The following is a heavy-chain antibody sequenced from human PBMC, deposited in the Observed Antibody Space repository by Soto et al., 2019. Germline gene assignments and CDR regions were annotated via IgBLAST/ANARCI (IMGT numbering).Heavy chain of an antibody. Sequence: QVQLVQSGAEVKKPGSSVKVSCKASGGTFSSYTISWVRQAPGQGLEWMGRIIPILGIANYAQKIQGRVTITADKSTSRAYMELSSLRSEDTAVYYCASGPGIVVVPAALYYYGMDVWGQGTTVTVSS. D-gene: IGHD2-2*01. V-gene: IGHV1-69*02. CDR3: ASGPGIVVVPAALYYYGMDV. J-gene: IGHJ6*02. CDR2: IIPILGIA. CDR1: GGTFSSYT.